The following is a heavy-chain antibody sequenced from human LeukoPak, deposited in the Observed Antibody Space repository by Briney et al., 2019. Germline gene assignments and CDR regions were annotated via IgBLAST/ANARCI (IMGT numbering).Heavy chain of an antibody. V-gene: IGHV4-34*01. J-gene: IGHJ5*02. Sequence: SETLSLTCAVYGGSFSGYYWTWIRQPPGKGLEWIGEINHRGSTDYNPSLKSRLTISVDTSQNQISLRLSSVTAADTAVYYCARHDLVHNWFDPWGQGTLVTVSS. CDR1: GGSFSGYY. CDR2: INHRGST. CDR3: ARHDLVHNWFDP. D-gene: IGHD6-13*01.